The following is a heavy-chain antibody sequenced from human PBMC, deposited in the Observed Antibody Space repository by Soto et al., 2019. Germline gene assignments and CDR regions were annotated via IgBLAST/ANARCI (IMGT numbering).Heavy chain of an antibody. Sequence: MPGKGLEWMGRIDPSDSYTNYSPSFQGHVTISADKSISTAYLQWSSLKASDTAMYYCARTSMQSRGYSYGHGGMDVWGQGTTVTVSS. CDR2: IDPSDSYT. D-gene: IGHD5-18*01. V-gene: IGHV5-10-1*01. CDR3: ARTSMQSRGYSYGHGGMDV. J-gene: IGHJ6*02.